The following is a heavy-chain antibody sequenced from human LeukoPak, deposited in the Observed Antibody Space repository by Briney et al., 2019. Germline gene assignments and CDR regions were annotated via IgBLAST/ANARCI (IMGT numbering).Heavy chain of an antibody. V-gene: IGHV1-2*02. Sequence: ASVKVSCKASGYTFTGYYMHWVRQAPGQGLEWMGWINPNSGGTNYAQKFQGRVTMTRDTSISTAYMELSRLRSDDTAVYYCARGMNDFWSGFDAFDIWGQGTMVTVSS. J-gene: IGHJ3*02. CDR3: ARGMNDFWSGFDAFDI. CDR2: INPNSGGT. D-gene: IGHD3-3*01. CDR1: GYTFTGYY.